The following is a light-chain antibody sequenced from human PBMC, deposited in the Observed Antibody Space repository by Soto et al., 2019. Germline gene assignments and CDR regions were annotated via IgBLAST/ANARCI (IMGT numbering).Light chain of an antibody. J-gene: IGKJ4*01. V-gene: IGKV1-33*01. CDR2: GAS. CDR1: QDIKNY. CDR3: QQWDNVPLT. Sequence: DIQMTQSPSSLSASVGDRVTITCQASQDIKNYLNWYQQKPGKAPKLLIYGASNLETGVPSRFSGSGSGTDFTFPISSLQPEDVATYYCQQWDNVPLTFGGGARVEI.